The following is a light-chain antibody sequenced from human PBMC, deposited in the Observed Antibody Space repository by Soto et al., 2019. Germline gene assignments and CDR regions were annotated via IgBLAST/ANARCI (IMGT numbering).Light chain of an antibody. V-gene: IGKV1-12*01. CDR3: QQANSFPIT. Sequence: DIQMTQSPSSVSASVGDRVTITCRVSQDISSWLAWYQQKPGKAPKLLIYAASSLQSGVPLRFSGSESGTDFTLTISSLQPEDLATYYCQQANSFPITFGQGTRLEIK. CDR2: AAS. J-gene: IGKJ5*01. CDR1: QDISSW.